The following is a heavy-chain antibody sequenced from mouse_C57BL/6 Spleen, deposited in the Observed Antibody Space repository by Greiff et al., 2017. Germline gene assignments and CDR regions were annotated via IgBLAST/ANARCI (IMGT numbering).Heavy chain of an antibody. CDR3: ARAYYNGSSLYYFDY. CDR2: IYPTDSET. J-gene: IGHJ2*01. Sequence: QVQLQQPGAELVRPGSSVKLSCKASGYTFTSYWMAWVKQRPGQGLEWIGNIYPTDSETHYNQKFKDKATLTVDKSSSTPYMQLSDLTSEDSAVYYCARAYYNGSSLYYFDYWGQGTTLTVSS. CDR1: GYTFTSYW. D-gene: IGHD1-1*01. V-gene: IGHV1-61*01.